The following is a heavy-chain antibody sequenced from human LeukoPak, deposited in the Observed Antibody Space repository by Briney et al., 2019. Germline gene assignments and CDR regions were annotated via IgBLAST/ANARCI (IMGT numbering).Heavy chain of an antibody. Sequence: SSETLSLTCTVSGGSISSSSYYWGWIRQPPWKGLEWIGSIYYSGSTYYNPSLKSRVTISVDTSKNQFSLKLSSVTAADTAVYYCAGHRSYYGSGSYFDYWGQGTLVTVSS. CDR2: IYYSGST. V-gene: IGHV4-39*01. CDR1: GGSISSSSYY. CDR3: AGHRSYYGSGSYFDY. D-gene: IGHD3-10*01. J-gene: IGHJ4*02.